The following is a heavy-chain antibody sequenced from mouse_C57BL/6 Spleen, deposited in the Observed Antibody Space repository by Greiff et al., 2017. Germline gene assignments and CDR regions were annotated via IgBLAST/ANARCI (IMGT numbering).Heavy chain of an antibody. D-gene: IGHD2-4*01. CDR3: ARSGGDYDPFAY. J-gene: IGHJ3*01. CDR2: IDPSDSYT. V-gene: IGHV1-69*01. CDR1: GYTFTSYW. Sequence: QVQLQQPGAELVMPGASVKLSCKASGYTFTSYWMHWVKQRPGQGLEWIGEIDPSDSYTNYNQKFKGKSTLTVDKSSSTAYMQLSSLTSEDSAVYYCARSGGDYDPFAYWGQGTLVTVSA.